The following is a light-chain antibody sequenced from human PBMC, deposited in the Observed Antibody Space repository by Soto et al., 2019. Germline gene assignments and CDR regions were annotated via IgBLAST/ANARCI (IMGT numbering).Light chain of an antibody. CDR2: DVN. CDR3: TSWTTSSTMI. V-gene: IGLV2-14*03. Sequence: QSVLTQPASVSGSPGQSITISCTGTSSDIGAYNFVSWYQQHPGKAPKLMLYDVNIRPSGVSNRFSGSKSGNTASLTISGVQAEEEADYYCTSWTTSSTMIFGGGTKLTVL. CDR1: SSDIGAYNF. J-gene: IGLJ2*01.